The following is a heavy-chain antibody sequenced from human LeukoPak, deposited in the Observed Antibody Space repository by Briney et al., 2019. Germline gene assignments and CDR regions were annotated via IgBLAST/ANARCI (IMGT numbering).Heavy chain of an antibody. Sequence: PSETLSLTCTVSGGSISSGDYYWSWIRQPPGKGLEWIGYIYYSGSTYYNPSLKSRVTISVDTFKNQFSLKLSSVTAADTAVYYCAREGDTAMGIDYWGQGTLVTVSS. D-gene: IGHD5-18*01. V-gene: IGHV4-30-4*01. CDR2: IYYSGST. J-gene: IGHJ4*02. CDR3: AREGDTAMGIDY. CDR1: GGSISSGDYY.